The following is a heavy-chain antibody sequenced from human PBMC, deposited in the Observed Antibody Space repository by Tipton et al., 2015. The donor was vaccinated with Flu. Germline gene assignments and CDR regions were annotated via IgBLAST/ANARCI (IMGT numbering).Heavy chain of an antibody. CDR2: IYTSGSV. CDR3: ARLSSNWYHQLDN. Sequence: TLSLTCTVSGDSMSSFYWSWIRQPAGRGLEWIGRIYTSGSVKYHPSLKSRVTISVDTSKNQFSLKLSSVTAADTAVYYCARLSSNWYHQLDNWGQGTLVTVSS. CDR1: GDSMSSFY. J-gene: IGHJ4*02. V-gene: IGHV4-4*07. D-gene: IGHD6-13*01.